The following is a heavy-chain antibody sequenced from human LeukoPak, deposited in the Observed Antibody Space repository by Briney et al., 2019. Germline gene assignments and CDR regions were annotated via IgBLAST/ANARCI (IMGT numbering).Heavy chain of an antibody. CDR1: GYAFTGYD. J-gene: IGHJ4*02. V-gene: IGHV1-8*01. CDR2: MNPNTGDT. CDR3: TRGSLSGSSRDY. D-gene: IGHD1-26*01. Sequence: GASVRVSCKASGYAFTGYDNNWVRQATGQGLEWMGWMNPNTGDTGYAQNFQGRLTMTRNTSIDTAYMELSGLSSEDTAIYYCTRGSLSGSSRDYWGQGTLVTVSS.